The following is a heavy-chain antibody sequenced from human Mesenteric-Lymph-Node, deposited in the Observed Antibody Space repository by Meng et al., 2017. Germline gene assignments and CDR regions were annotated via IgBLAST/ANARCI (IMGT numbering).Heavy chain of an antibody. Sequence: SLTCTVSGGSISSGRYYWSWIRQPAGKGLEWIGRIYTSRSSNYNPSLKSRVTISVDTSKNQFSLKLGSVTAADTAVYYCARALDYYDSSGYWDDAFDIWGQGTMVTVSS. CDR1: GGSISSGRYY. CDR3: ARALDYYDSSGYWDDAFDI. V-gene: IGHV4-61*02. CDR2: IYTSRSS. D-gene: IGHD3-22*01. J-gene: IGHJ3*02.